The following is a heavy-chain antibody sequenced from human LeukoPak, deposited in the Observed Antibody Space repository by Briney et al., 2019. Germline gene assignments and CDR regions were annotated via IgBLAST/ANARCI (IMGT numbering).Heavy chain of an antibody. Sequence: GGSLRLSCAASGFTFSNYWMSWVRQAPGKGLEWVANIKQDGSEKYYVDSVKGRFTISRDNAENSLYLQMNSLRAEDTAVYYCARGVRVYYGRAFDIWGQGTMVTVSS. CDR2: IKQDGSEK. CDR3: ARGVRVYYGRAFDI. V-gene: IGHV3-7*01. CDR1: GFTFSNYW. D-gene: IGHD3-3*01. J-gene: IGHJ3*02.